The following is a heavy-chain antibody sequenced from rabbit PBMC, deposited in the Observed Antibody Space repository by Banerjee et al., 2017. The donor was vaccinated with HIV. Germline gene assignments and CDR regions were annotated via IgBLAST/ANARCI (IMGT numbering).Heavy chain of an antibody. D-gene: IGHD3-1*01. CDR1: GLDFSSSYW. CDR2: IYTGSGAT. Sequence: QQQLEESGGGLVKPGGSLTLTCKASGLDFSSSYWICWVRQAPGKGLEWIGCIYTGSGATYYANWVNGRFTISRSTSLNTVDLKMTSLTAADTATYFCARDTGAWNDLNLWGQGTLVTVS. J-gene: IGHJ4*01. CDR3: ARDTGAWNDLNL. V-gene: IGHV1S43*01.